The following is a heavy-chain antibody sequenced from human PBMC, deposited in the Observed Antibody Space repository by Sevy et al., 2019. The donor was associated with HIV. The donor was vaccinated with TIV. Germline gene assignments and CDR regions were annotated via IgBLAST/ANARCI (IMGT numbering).Heavy chain of an antibody. D-gene: IGHD3-16*01. CDR2: IRQDGGEI. CDR1: GFTFDTYW. CDR3: ARRFFDV. J-gene: IGHJ4*02. Sequence: GGSLRLSCAASGFTFDTYWMQWVRQAPGKGLEWVANIRQDGGEIYYSDSVKGRFTISRDNAKESLFLQMTNLKVEDSGIYYCARRFFDVWGQGVPVTVSS. V-gene: IGHV3-7*01.